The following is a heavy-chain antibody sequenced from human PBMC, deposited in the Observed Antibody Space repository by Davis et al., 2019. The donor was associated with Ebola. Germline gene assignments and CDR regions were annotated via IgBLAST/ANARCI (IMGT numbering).Heavy chain of an antibody. D-gene: IGHD3-3*01. CDR3: ARKGGVRFLEWLSRGINWFDP. CDR2: INPNSGGT. Sequence: ASVKVSCKASGYTFTGYYMHWVRQAPGQGLEWMGWINPNSGGTNYAQKFQGRVTMTRDTSISTAYMELSRLRSDDTAVYYCARKGGVRFLEWLSRGINWFDPWGQGTLVTVSS. V-gene: IGHV1-2*02. J-gene: IGHJ5*02. CDR1: GYTFTGYY.